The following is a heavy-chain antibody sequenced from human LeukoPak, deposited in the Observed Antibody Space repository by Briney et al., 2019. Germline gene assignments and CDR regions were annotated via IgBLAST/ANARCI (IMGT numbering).Heavy chain of an antibody. Sequence: GGSLRLSCAASGFTFSSYSMNWVRQAPGKGLEWVAVIWYDGSNKYYADSVKGRFTISRDNSKNTLYLQMNSLRAEDTAVYYCARDTFYDFWSGYPHGMDVWGQGTTVTVSS. CDR1: GFTFSSYS. CDR2: IWYDGSNK. D-gene: IGHD3-3*01. J-gene: IGHJ6*02. V-gene: IGHV3-33*08. CDR3: ARDTFYDFWSGYPHGMDV.